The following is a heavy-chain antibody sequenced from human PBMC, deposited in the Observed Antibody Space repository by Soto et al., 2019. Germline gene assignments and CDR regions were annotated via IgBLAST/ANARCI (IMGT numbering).Heavy chain of an antibody. CDR3: AGNLYDYVWGSYRSDAFDI. J-gene: IGHJ3*02. CDR2: ISAYNGNT. Sequence: ASVKVSCKASGYTFTSYGISWVRQAPGQGLEWMGWISAYNGNTNYAQKLQGRVTMTTDTSTSTAYMELRSLRSDDTAAYYCAGNLYDYVWGSYRSDAFDIWGQGTMVTVSS. D-gene: IGHD3-16*02. V-gene: IGHV1-18*01. CDR1: GYTFTSYG.